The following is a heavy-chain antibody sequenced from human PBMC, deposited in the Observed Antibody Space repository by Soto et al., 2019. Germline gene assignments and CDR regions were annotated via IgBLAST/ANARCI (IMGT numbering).Heavy chain of an antibody. CDR2: IRSKVYGGTT. CDR3: TSTIFGVVIPGGYYYGMDV. D-gene: IGHD3-3*01. CDR1: GFTFGDYA. V-gene: IGHV3-49*03. J-gene: IGHJ6*02. Sequence: GGSLRLSCIASGFTFGDYAMSWFRQAPGKGLEWVGFIRSKVYGGTTEYAASVKGRFTISRDDSISIAYLQMNSLKTEDTAVYYCTSTIFGVVIPGGYYYGMDVWGQGTTVTISS.